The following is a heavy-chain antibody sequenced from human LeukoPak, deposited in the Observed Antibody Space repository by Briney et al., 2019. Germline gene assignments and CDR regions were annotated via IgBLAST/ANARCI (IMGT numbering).Heavy chain of an antibody. CDR3: ANWGLVGSFDI. D-gene: IGHD3-16*01. Sequence: GGSLRLSCAASGFTFSSYGMHWVRQAPGKGLEWVAVIWYDGSNKYYADSVKGRFTISRDKSKNTLYLQMNSLRAEDTAVYYCANWGLVGSFDIWGQGTMVTVSS. CDR1: GFTFSSYG. CDR2: IWYDGSNK. V-gene: IGHV3-33*03. J-gene: IGHJ3*02.